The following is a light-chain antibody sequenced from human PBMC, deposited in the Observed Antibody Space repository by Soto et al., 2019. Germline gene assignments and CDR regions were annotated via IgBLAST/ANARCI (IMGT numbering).Light chain of an antibody. Sequence: DIQMTKSPSSLSASVGDRVTITCRASQGINNYLNWYQQKPGKAPKLLIYAASSLQSGVPSRFSGSGSGTDFTLTISSLQPEDSASYFCQQSISAPLTFGGGTKVEIK. J-gene: IGKJ4*01. CDR2: AAS. CDR3: QQSISAPLT. CDR1: QGINNY. V-gene: IGKV1-39*01.